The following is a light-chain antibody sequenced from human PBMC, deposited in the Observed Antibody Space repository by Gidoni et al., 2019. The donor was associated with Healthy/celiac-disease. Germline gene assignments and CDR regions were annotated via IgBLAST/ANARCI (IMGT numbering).Light chain of an antibody. Sequence: DIQMTQSPPSLSASVGDRVTITCQASQDISNYLNWYQQKPGKAPKLLIYGASNLETGVPSRFSGSGSGTDFTFTISSLQPEDIATYYCQQYDNLPCTFGQGTKVEIK. CDR1: QDISNY. CDR3: QQYDNLPCT. J-gene: IGKJ2*02. CDR2: GAS. V-gene: IGKV1-33*01.